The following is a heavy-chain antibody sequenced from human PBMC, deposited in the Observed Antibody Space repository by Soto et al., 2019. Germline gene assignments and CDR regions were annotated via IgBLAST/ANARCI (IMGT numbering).Heavy chain of an antibody. V-gene: IGHV4-4*02. D-gene: IGHD6-19*01. CDR1: GDSISSPKW. CDR3: AYSSGWYRHDI. J-gene: IGHJ3*02. CDR2: ILHSGST. Sequence: QVQLQESGPGLVKPSGTLSLTCAVSGDSISSPKWWTWVRQPPGKGLEWIGDILHSGSTNYNPSLNSRVTISVDKSKNQFSLNLDSVTAAATAVYYCAYSSGWYRHDIWGQGTLVTVSS.